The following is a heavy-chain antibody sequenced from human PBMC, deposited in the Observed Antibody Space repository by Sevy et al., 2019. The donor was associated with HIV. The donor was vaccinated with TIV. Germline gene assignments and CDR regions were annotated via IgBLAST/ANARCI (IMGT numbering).Heavy chain of an antibody. D-gene: IGHD2-15*01. V-gene: IGHV3-23*01. J-gene: IGHJ4*02. CDR3: AKPGYCSGGSCYSGQGGLDY. CDR2: ISGSGGST. Sequence: GGSLRLSCAASGFTFSSYARSWVRQAPGKGLEWVSAISGSGGSTYYADSVKGRFTISRDNSKNTLYLQMNSLRAEDTAVYYCAKPGYCSGGSCYSGQGGLDYWGQGTLVTVSS. CDR1: GFTFSSYA.